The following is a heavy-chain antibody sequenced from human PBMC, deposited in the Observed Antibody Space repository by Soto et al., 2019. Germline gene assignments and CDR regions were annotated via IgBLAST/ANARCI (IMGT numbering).Heavy chain of an antibody. D-gene: IGHD1-26*01. Sequence: QVVLLQSGAEVKEPGSSVRLSCQVSGSTFNNFAFSWLRQAPGQGPEWFGGIVVMSNAADYSQRCQDRVNITAATSTSTLDMALGRLTFDDTAVYYGARAIKRWEVNYYFDYWGQGTLVTVSS. J-gene: IGHJ4*02. CDR3: ARAIKRWEVNYYFDY. CDR1: GSTFNNFA. V-gene: IGHV1-69*06. CDR2: IVVMSNAA.